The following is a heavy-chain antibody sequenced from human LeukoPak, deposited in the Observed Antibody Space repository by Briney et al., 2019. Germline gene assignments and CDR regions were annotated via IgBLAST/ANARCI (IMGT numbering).Heavy chain of an antibody. CDR3: AKRTSGSSWYSSDY. J-gene: IGHJ4*02. CDR1: GFTVSSNY. D-gene: IGHD6-13*01. Sequence: GGSLRLSCAASGFTVSSNYMSWVRQAPGKGLEWVSVTYSGGTTYYADSVKGRFTISRDNSKSTLHLQMNSLRAEDTAVYYCAKRTSGSSWYSSDYWGQGTLVTVSS. V-gene: IGHV3-66*01. CDR2: TYSGGTT.